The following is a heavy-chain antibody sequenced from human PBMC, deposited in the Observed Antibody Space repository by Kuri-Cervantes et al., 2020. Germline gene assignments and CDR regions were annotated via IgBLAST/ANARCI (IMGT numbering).Heavy chain of an antibody. CDR2: ISAYNGNT. J-gene: IGHJ6*03. CDR3: ARYFRSGSRHYMDV. V-gene: IGHV1-18*01. Sequence: ASVKVSCKASGYTFTSYGISWVRQAPGQGLEWMGWISAYNGNTNYAQKLQGRVTMTTDTSTSTAYVELRSLRSDDTAVYYCARYFRSGSRHYMDVWGKGTTVTVSS. D-gene: IGHD3-3*01. CDR1: GYTFTSYG.